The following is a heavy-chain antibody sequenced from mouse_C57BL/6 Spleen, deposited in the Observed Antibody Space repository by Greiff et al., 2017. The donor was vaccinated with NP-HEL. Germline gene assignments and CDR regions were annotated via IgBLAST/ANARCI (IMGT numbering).Heavy chain of an antibody. V-gene: IGHV1-64*01. D-gene: IGHD1-1*01. CDR2: IHPNSGST. CDR1: GYTFTSYW. J-gene: IGHJ2*01. CDR3: ARCHYGSSYGFDY. Sequence: QVQLQQPGAELVKPGASVKLSCKASGYTFTSYWMHWVKQRPGQGLEWIGMIHPNSGSTNYNEKFKSKATLTVDKSSSTAYMQLSSLTSEDSAVYYCARCHYGSSYGFDYWGQGTTLTVSS.